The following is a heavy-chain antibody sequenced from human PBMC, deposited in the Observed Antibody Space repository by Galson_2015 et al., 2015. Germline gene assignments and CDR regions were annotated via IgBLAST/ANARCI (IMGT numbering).Heavy chain of an antibody. Sequence: SLRLSCAASGFTFSSYVMNWVRQAPGKGLEWVSSISGRGDDTFYADSVRGRFTISRDNSKNTEYLQMSSLRAEDTAVYFCVRRGRTATTNWGAFDVWGQGAVVTVSS. J-gene: IGHJ3*01. V-gene: IGHV3-23*01. CDR2: ISGRGDDT. CDR3: VRRGRTATTNWGAFDV. CDR1: GFTFSSYV. D-gene: IGHD7-27*01.